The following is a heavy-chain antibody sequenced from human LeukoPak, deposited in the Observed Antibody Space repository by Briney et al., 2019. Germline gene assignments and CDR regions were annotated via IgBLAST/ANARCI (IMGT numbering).Heavy chain of an antibody. V-gene: IGHV3-48*03. D-gene: IGHD1-26*01. J-gene: IGHJ4*02. CDR2: ISSSGNYI. CDR1: GFSFSNYE. CDR3: AREGSYFADY. Sequence: PGGSLRLSCAASGFSFSNYEMNWVRQAPGKGLEWVSYISSSGNYIYYADSVKGRFTISRDNAKNSLDLQMNSLRAEDTAVYYCAREGSYFADYWGQGTLVTVSS.